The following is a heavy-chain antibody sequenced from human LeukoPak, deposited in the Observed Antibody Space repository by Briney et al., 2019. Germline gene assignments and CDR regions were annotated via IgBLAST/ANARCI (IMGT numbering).Heavy chain of an antibody. CDR1: GYTFTSYA. CDR3: ARDRQYYYGSGSYYNYYYDMDV. Sequence: ASVKVSCKASGYTFTSYAMHWVRQAPGQRLEWMGWINAGNGNTKYSQKFQGRVTITRDTSASTAYMELSSLRSEDTAVYYCARDRQYYYGSGSYYNYYYDMDVWGKGTTVTVSS. V-gene: IGHV1-3*01. J-gene: IGHJ6*04. CDR2: INAGNGNT. D-gene: IGHD3-10*01.